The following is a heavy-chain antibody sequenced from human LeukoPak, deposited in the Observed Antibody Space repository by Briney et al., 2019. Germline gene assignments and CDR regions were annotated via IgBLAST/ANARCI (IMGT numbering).Heavy chain of an antibody. CDR3: ARVSHLEWLHDTIFDY. J-gene: IGHJ4*02. Sequence: ASVKVSCKASGYTFTGYYMHWVRQAPGQGLEWMGRINPNSGGTNYAQKFQGRVTMTRDTSISTAYMELNSLRAEDTAVYYCARVSHLEWLHDTIFDYWGQGTLVTVSS. CDR2: INPNSGGT. V-gene: IGHV1-2*06. D-gene: IGHD3-3*01. CDR1: GYTFTGYY.